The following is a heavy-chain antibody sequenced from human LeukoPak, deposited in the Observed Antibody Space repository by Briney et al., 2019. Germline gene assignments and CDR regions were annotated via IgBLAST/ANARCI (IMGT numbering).Heavy chain of an antibody. J-gene: IGHJ4*02. Sequence: PGGSLRLSCAASGFTFSSYGMHWVRQAPGKGLEWVSVISYDGSNKYYADSVKGRFTISRDNSKPTLYLQMNSLRAEDTAVYYCAKDLDDSSGYYYTKFNFDYWGQGTLVTVSS. CDR1: GFTFSSYG. D-gene: IGHD3-22*01. CDR3: AKDLDDSSGYYYTKFNFDY. CDR2: ISYDGSNK. V-gene: IGHV3-30*18.